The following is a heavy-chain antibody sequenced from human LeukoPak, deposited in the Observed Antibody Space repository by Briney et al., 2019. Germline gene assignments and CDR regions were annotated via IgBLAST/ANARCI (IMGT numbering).Heavy chain of an antibody. D-gene: IGHD6-13*01. V-gene: IGHV4-39*07. Sequence: SETLSLTCTVSGGSISSSSYYWGWIRQPPGKGLEWIGSIYYSGSTYYNPSLKSRVTISVDTSKNQFSLKLSSVTAADTAVYYCARGGRGSSWYGPAYYYYYMDVWGKGTTVTVS. CDR2: IYYSGST. J-gene: IGHJ6*03. CDR1: GGSISSSSYY. CDR3: ARGGRGSSWYGPAYYYYYMDV.